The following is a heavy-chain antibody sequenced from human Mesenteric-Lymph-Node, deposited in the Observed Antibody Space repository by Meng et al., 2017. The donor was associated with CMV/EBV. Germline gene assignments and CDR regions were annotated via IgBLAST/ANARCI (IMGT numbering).Heavy chain of an antibody. D-gene: IGHD1-26*01. CDR2: IYHNGFT. CDR3: ARDNRASGNYDWFDP. CDR1: GDSISSGNW. V-gene: IGHV4-4*01. Sequence: SGDSISSGNWWGWVRRPPGKGLEWIGEIYHNGFTNYNPSLKSRVTMSIDKSRNQVSLNLRSVTAADTAVYFCARDNRASGNYDWFDPWGQGTLVTVSS. J-gene: IGHJ5*02.